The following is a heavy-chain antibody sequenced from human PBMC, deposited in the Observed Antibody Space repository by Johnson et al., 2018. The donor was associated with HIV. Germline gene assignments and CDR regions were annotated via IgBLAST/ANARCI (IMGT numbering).Heavy chain of an antibody. CDR1: GFTFSSYW. CDR2: INGDGSNK. Sequence: VQLVESGGDLVQPGGSLRLSCAASGFTFSSYWMHWVRQVPGKGLVWVSRINGDGSNKYYADSVKGRFTIYRDNFKNTLYLQMNGLRPEDTAVYYCAKEDPWRRAFDIWGQGTVVTVSS. D-gene: IGHD1-1*01. J-gene: IGHJ3*02. V-gene: IGHV3-74*01. CDR3: AKEDPWRRAFDI.